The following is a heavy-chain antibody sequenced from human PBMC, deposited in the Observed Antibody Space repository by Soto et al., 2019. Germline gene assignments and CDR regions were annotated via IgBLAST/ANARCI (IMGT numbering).Heavy chain of an antibody. V-gene: IGHV4-38-2*01. CDR3: ARAPRDAIPDY. CDR2: IWTSGST. Sequence: SETLSLTCAVSSFSISSGYYWGWVRQPPGKGLEWIGSIWTSGSTNYNPSLKSRVTISLHTSKNQFSLKLSSVTAADTAVYYCARAPRDAIPDYWGQGTLVTVSS. CDR1: SFSISSGYY. D-gene: IGHD2-2*01. J-gene: IGHJ4*02.